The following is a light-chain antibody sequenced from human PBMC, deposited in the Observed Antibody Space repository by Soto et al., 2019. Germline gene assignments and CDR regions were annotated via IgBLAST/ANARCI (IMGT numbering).Light chain of an antibody. V-gene: IGLV4-69*01. Sequence: QSVLTQSPSASASLGASVKLTCTLSSGHSSYAIAWHQKQPGKGPRYLMDLNNDGSHTKGDGIPDRFSGSSSGADRFLINSSLQCEDEADYYCQTWGTGFQFFGGGTKLTVL. J-gene: IGLJ2*01. CDR1: SGHSSYA. CDR2: LNNDGSH. CDR3: QTWGTGFQF.